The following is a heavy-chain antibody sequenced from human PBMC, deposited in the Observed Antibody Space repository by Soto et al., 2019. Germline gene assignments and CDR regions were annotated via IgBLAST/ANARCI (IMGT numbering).Heavy chain of an antibody. CDR1: GGSISGSY. J-gene: IGHJ4*02. CDR2: VYYTGST. V-gene: IGHV4-59*01. CDR3: ARSVAVPGAHIDY. Sequence: SETLSLTCSGSGGSISGSYWRWIRQSPGKGLEWLGYVYYTGSTNYSPSLRSRVSISVDTSKNEFSLRLSSVTAADPAVYFCARSVAVPGAHIDYWGQGTQVTVSS. D-gene: IGHD6-19*01.